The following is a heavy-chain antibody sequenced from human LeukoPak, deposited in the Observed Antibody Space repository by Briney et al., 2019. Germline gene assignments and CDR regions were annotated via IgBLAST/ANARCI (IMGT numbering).Heavy chain of an antibody. D-gene: IGHD7-27*01. J-gene: IGHJ6*03. CDR1: GGSISSGSYY. CDR3: ARDLSGDHYYYYYYMDV. V-gene: IGHV4-61*02. CDR2: IYTSGST. Sequence: SETLSLTCTVSGGSISSGSYYWSWIRQPAGKGLEWIGRIYTSGSTSYNPSLKSRVTISVDTSKNQSSLKLSSVTAADTAVYYCARDLSGDHYYYYYYMDVWGKGTTVTVSS.